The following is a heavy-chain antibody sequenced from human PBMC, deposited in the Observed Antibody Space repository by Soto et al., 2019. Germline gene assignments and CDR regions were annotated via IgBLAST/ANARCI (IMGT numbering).Heavy chain of an antibody. V-gene: IGHV1-69*06. Sequence: PSVTVYCKASGGPLISYAISWLRHATGQVLEWMGGIIPIFGTANYAQKFQGRVTITADKSTSTAYMELSSLRSEDTAVYYCARSAQGGLYCGGDCYPPFDYWGQGTLGTVS. D-gene: IGHD2-21*02. CDR1: GGPLISYA. CDR2: IIPIFGTA. J-gene: IGHJ4*02. CDR3: ARSAQGGLYCGGDCYPPFDY.